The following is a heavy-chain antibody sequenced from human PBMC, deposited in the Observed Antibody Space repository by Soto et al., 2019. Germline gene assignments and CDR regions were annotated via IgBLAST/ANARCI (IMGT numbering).Heavy chain of an antibody. CDR2: ISAYNGNT. D-gene: IGHD6-13*01. CDR1: GYTFTSYG. Sequence: QVQLVQSGAEVKKHGASVKVSCKASGYTFTSYGISWVRQAPGQGLEWMGWISAYNGNTNYAQKLQGRVTMTTDTSTITAYMELRSLRPDDTAVYYCARSMAAAVDFAYWGQGTLVTVAS. J-gene: IGHJ4*02. V-gene: IGHV1-18*01. CDR3: ARSMAAAVDFAY.